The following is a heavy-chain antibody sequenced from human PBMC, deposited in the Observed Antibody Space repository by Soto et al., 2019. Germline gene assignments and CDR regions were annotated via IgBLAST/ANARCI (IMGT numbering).Heavy chain of an antibody. V-gene: IGHV4-34*01. J-gene: IGHJ4*02. CDR2: INHSGST. D-gene: IGHD5-12*01. Sequence: SETLSLTCAVYGGSFSGYYWSWIRQPPGKGLEWIGEINHSGSTNYNPSLKSRVTISVDTSKNQFSLNLTSLTTADTAVYFCARGGNRYSNVASGVGGFDYWGQGSLVTAPQ. CDR1: GGSFSGYY. CDR3: ARGGNRYSNVASGVGGFDY.